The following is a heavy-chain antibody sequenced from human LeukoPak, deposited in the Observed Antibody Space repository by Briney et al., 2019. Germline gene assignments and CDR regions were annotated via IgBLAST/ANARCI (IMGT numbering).Heavy chain of an antibody. Sequence: ASVKVSCKASGYIFASYGISWVRQAPGQGLEWMGWISVFNGNTNYAQKLQGRVTMTTDTSTSTVYMELKSLRSDDTAVYCCARGGPFSSTWYGDFWGQGTLVTVSS. CDR2: ISVFNGNT. CDR1: GYIFASYG. CDR3: ARGGPFSSTWYGDF. J-gene: IGHJ4*02. D-gene: IGHD6-13*01. V-gene: IGHV1-18*01.